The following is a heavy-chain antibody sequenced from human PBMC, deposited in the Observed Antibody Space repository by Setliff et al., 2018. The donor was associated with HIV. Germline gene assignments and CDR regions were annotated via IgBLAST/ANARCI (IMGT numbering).Heavy chain of an antibody. Sequence: NPSETLSLTCTVSGGSISRGSYYWSWVRQPAGKGLEWIGRIYSSGSTNYNPSLKSRVTISVDTSKNRFSLKLSSVTAADTAVYYCARDREGATVPYYYYYGMDVWGRGTTVTVSS. V-gene: IGHV4-61*02. CDR3: ARDREGATVPYYYYYGMDV. CDR1: GGSISRGSYY. CDR2: IYSSGST. D-gene: IGHD2-2*01. J-gene: IGHJ6*02.